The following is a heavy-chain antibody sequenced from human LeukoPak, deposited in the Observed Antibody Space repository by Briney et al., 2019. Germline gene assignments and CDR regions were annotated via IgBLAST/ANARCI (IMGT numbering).Heavy chain of an antibody. CDR3: AKDYVWGSYRPDIRFFDY. CDR1: GFTFSSYA. V-gene: IGHV3-23*01. Sequence: GGSLRLSCAASGFTFSSYAMSWVRQAPGKGLEWVSAISGSGGSTYYADSVKGRFTTSRDNSKNTLYLQMNSLRAEDTAVYYCAKDYVWGSYRPDIRFFDYWGQGTLVTVSS. J-gene: IGHJ4*02. D-gene: IGHD3-16*02. CDR2: ISGSGGST.